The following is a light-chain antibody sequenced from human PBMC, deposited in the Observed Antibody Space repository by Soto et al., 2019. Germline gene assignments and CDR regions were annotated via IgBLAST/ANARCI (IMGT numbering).Light chain of an antibody. CDR1: QSVASS. CDR3: QQYGSSPRT. Sequence: EIVMTQSPATLSASPGERVTLSCRASQSVASSVGWHQQKPGQAPRLLIYGASTRATGIPDRFSGSGSGTDFTLTISRLEPADCAVYYCQQYGSSPRTFGQGTKVDIK. CDR2: GAS. V-gene: IGKV3-20*01. J-gene: IGKJ1*01.